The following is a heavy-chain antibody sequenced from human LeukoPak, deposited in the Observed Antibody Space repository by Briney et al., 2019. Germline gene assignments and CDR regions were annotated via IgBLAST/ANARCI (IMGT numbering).Heavy chain of an antibody. CDR3: AKDASGSSSSTKYFQH. V-gene: IGHV3-23*01. D-gene: IGHD3-10*01. CDR2: ISGSGGST. CDR1: GFTFSNYA. Sequence: PGGSLRLSCAASGFTFSNYAMSWVRQAPGKGLEWVSGISGSGGSTYYADSVKGRLTISRDNSKNTLYLQMNSLRAEDTAVYYCAKDASGSSSSTKYFQHWGQGTLVTVSS. J-gene: IGHJ1*01.